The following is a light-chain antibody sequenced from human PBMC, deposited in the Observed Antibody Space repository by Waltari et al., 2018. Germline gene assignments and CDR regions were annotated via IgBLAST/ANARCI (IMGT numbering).Light chain of an antibody. V-gene: IGLV2-14*03. Sequence: QSALTQPASVSGSPGQSITISCTGTSSDVASYNHVSWYQQHPGKAPKLMIYDVSYPPSGVSHRFSGSKSGNTASLTISGLQAEDEADYYCSSYITTNTLELFGGGTSLTVL. CDR3: SSYITTNTLEL. J-gene: IGLJ2*01. CDR1: SSDVASYNH. CDR2: DVS.